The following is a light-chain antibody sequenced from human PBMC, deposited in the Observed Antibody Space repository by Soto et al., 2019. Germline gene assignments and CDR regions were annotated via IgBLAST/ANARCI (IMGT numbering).Light chain of an antibody. J-gene: IGLJ1*01. CDR2: EVS. CDR1: SSDIGGYNY. CDR3: SSYTSSTAYV. V-gene: IGLV2-14*01. Sequence: QSALTQPASVSGSPGQSITISCTGTSSDIGGYNYVSWYQLHPNKAPKLIIYEVSNRPSGVSNRFSGSKSGNTASLTISGLQAEDEADYYCSSYTSSTAYVFGTGTQLTVL.